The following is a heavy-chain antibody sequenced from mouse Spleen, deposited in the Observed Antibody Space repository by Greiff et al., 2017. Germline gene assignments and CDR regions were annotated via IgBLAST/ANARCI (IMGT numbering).Heavy chain of an antibody. J-gene: IGHJ1*01. CDR1: GYTFTDYE. Sequence: QVQLQQSGAELVRPGASVTLSCKASGYTFTDYEMHWVKQTPVHGLEWIGAIDPETGGTAYNQKFKGKAILTADKSSSTAYMELRSLTSEDSAVYYCTDYYDGSYDWYFDVWGAGTTVTVSS. CDR3: TDYYDGSYDWYFDV. V-gene: IGHV1-15*01. CDR2: IDPETGGT. D-gene: IGHD1-1*01.